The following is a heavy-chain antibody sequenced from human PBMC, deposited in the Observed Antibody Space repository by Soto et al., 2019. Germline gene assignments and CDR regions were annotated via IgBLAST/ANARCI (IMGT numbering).Heavy chain of an antibody. J-gene: IGHJ3*02. D-gene: IGHD3-22*01. CDR3: AKDPANFPFYDSSGYYFPGDAFDI. Sequence: GGSLRLSCAASGFTFSSYAMSWVRQAPEKGLEWVSAISGSGGSTYYADSVKGRFTISRDNSKNTLYLQMNSLRAEETAVYYCAKDPANFPFYDSSGYYFPGDAFDIWGQGTMVTVSS. CDR2: ISGSGGST. CDR1: GFTFSSYA. V-gene: IGHV3-23*01.